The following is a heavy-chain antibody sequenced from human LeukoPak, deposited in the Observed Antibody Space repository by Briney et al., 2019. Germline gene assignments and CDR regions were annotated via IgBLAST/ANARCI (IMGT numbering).Heavy chain of an antibody. CDR2: ISGSGGST. Sequence: PGGSLRLSRAASGFTFSSYAMSWVRQAPGKGLEWVSAISGSGGSTYYADSVKGRFTISRDNSKNTLYLQMNSLRAEDTAVYYCAKRPYGSGSYEYYFDYWGQGTLVTVSS. CDR1: GFTFSSYA. V-gene: IGHV3-23*01. CDR3: AKRPYGSGSYEYYFDY. J-gene: IGHJ4*02. D-gene: IGHD3-10*01.